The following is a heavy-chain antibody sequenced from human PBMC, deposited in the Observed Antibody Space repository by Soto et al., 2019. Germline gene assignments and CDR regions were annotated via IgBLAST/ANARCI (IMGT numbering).Heavy chain of an antibody. D-gene: IGHD4-17*01. CDR3: AKDMKWGGMTTIHYFDS. Sequence: EVQLVESGGGLVQPGRSLRLSCAASGFTVDDYAMHWVRQAPGKGLEWVSGISWNSETIDYADSVKGRFTISRDNAXSPXSLQMNSLKTEDRALYYCAKDMKWGGMTTIHYFDSWGQGTLVTVSS. J-gene: IGHJ4*02. V-gene: IGHV3-9*01. CDR2: ISWNSETI. CDR1: GFTVDDYA.